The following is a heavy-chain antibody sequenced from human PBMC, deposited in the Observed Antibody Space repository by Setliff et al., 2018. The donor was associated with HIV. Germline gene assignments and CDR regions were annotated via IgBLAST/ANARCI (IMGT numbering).Heavy chain of an antibody. D-gene: IGHD3-22*01. Sequence: GGSLRLSCSASGFNFSPYGLHWVRQAPGKGLEFVSAINFDGTITYYADSVKGRFTISRDNSKSTLYLQMSYLRADDTAIYYCVKGGGHYQYLQHWGQGTLVTVSS. CDR1: GFNFSPYG. J-gene: IGHJ1*01. CDR2: INFDGTIT. CDR3: VKGGGHYQYLQH. V-gene: IGHV3-64D*09.